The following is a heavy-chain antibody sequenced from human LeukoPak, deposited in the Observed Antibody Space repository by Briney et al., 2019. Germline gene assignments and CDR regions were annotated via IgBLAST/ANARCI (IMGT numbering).Heavy chain of an antibody. V-gene: IGHV4-39*01. CDR1: GGSISSSSYY. J-gene: IGHJ4*02. CDR2: IYYSGST. Sequence: PSETLSLTCTVSGGSISSSSYYWGWIRPPPGKGLEWIGSIYYSGSTYYNPSLKSRVTISVDPSKNQFSLKLSSVTAADTAVYYCARHPYCSGGSCYPRWYFDYWGQGTLVTVSS. D-gene: IGHD2-15*01. CDR3: ARHPYCSGGSCYPRWYFDY.